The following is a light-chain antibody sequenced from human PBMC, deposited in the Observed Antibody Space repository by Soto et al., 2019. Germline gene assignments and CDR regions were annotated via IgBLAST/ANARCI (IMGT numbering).Light chain of an antibody. V-gene: IGKV1-5*03. J-gene: IGKJ1*01. Sequence: DIQMTQSPSTLSASVGDRVTITCRASQSISSWLAWYQQKPGKAPKLLIYKASSLESGVPSRFSGSGSGTEFTLTVSILQPYDFATYYFQQYNSYWTFGQGTKVEIK. CDR2: KAS. CDR3: QQYNSYWT. CDR1: QSISSW.